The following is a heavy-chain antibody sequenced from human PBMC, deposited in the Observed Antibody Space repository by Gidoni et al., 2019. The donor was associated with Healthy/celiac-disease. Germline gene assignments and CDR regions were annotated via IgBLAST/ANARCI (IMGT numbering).Heavy chain of an antibody. CDR3: ARDPPTYYYDSSGYYPPSNYFDY. J-gene: IGHJ4*02. V-gene: IGHV1-2*02. Sequence: QVQLVQSGAEVKKPGASVKVSCKASGYTFTGYYMHWVRQAPGQGLEWMGWINPNSGGTNYAQKFQGRVTMTRDTSISTAYMELSRLRSDDTAVYYCARDPPTYYYDSSGYYPPSNYFDYWGQGTLVTVSS. CDR2: INPNSGGT. D-gene: IGHD3-22*01. CDR1: GYTFTGYY.